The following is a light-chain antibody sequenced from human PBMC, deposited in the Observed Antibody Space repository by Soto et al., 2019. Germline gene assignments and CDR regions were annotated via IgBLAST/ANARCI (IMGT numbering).Light chain of an antibody. V-gene: IGKV3-15*01. Sequence: EIVMTQSPATLSVSPGDTATLSCSASQSVCSNLAWYQQKPGQAPRLLIYGASTRPTGIPARCSGSGSGTEFTLTISSLQSEDFAVYSCHQYNNWPPYTFGQGTKLEIK. J-gene: IGKJ2*01. CDR2: GAS. CDR1: QSVCSN. CDR3: HQYNNWPPYT.